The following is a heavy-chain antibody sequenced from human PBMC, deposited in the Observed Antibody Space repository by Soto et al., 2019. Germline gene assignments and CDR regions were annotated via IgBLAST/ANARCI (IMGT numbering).Heavy chain of an antibody. J-gene: IGHJ4*02. CDR2: IWYDGSNK. D-gene: IGHD4-17*01. CDR3: ASTHDYGDYVMNY. CDR1: GFTFSSYG. Sequence: GGSLRLSCAASGFTFSSYGMHWVRQAPGKGLEWVAVIWYDGSNKYYADSVKGRFTISRDNSKNTLYLQMNSLRAEDTAVYYCASTHDYGDYVMNYWGQGTLVTVSS. V-gene: IGHV3-33*01.